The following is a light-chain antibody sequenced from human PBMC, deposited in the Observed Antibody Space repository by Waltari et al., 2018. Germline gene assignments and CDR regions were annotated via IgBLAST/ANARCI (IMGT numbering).Light chain of an antibody. CDR1: QSVSKY. CDR2: DAS. Sequence: EIVLTQSPGTLSLSPGERANLSCRASQSVSKYLAWYQQRPGQAPSLLIYDASIRATGIPDRVSGSGSGTDFSLTISRLEPEDFAVYYCQKYVNLPATFGQGTKGEIK. V-gene: IGKV3-20*01. CDR3: QKYVNLPAT. J-gene: IGKJ1*01.